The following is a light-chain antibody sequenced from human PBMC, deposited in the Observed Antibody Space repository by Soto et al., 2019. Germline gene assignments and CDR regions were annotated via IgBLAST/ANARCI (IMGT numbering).Light chain of an antibody. J-gene: IGKJ2*01. CDR2: DAS. V-gene: IGKV3-11*01. Sequence: EIVLTQSPATLSLSPGERATLSCRASQSVSSYLAWYQQKPGQAPRLLIYDASNRATGIPARFSGSGSGTDFTFTISSLEAEDFAVYYCQQRSNWPPYTFGQGTKLEIK. CDR3: QQRSNWPPYT. CDR1: QSVSSY.